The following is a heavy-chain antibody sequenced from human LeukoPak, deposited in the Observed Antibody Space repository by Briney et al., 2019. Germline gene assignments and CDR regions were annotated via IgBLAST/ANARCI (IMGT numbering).Heavy chain of an antibody. D-gene: IGHD3-22*01. CDR1: GGSISSYY. CDR3: ARNYYDSSGYKYAFDY. CDR2: IYYSGST. Sequence: PSETLSLTCTVSGGSISSYYWSWIRQPPGKGLEWIGYIYYSGSTNYNPSLKSRVTMSVDTSKNQFSLKLSSVTAADTAVYYCARNYYDSSGYKYAFDYWGQGTLVTVSS. V-gene: IGHV4-59*12. J-gene: IGHJ4*02.